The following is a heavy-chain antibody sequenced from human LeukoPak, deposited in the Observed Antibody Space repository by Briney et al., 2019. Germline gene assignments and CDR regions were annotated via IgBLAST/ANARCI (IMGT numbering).Heavy chain of an antibody. J-gene: IGHJ3*02. CDR1: GGSISSYY. V-gene: IGHV4-59*12. D-gene: IGHD2-2*03. Sequence: SETLSLTCTVSGGSISSYYWSWIRQPPGKGLEWIGYIYYSGSTNYNPSLKSRVTISVDTSKNQFSLKLSSVTAADTAVYYRARGGGYCSSTSCTAFDIWGQGTMVTVSS. CDR3: ARGGGYCSSTSCTAFDI. CDR2: IYYSGST.